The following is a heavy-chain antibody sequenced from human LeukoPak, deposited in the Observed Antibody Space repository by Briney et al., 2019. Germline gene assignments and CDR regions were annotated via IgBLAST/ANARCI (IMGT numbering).Heavy chain of an antibody. J-gene: IGHJ5*02. D-gene: IGHD6-6*01. CDR2: IFWTDEK. V-gene: IGHV2-5*01. Sequence: SGPTLVKPTQTLTLTCTLSGFSLSTSEMGVSWIRQPPGKALEWLALIFWTDEKHYSPSLKSRLTITKDTSKNQVVLTMTNMDPVDTATYYCAHRHIGDRPFDPWGQGTLVTVSS. CDR1: GFSLSTSEMG. CDR3: AHRHIGDRPFDP.